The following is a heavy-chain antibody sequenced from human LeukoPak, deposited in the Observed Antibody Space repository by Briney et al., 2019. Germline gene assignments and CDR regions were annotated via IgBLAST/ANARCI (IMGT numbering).Heavy chain of an antibody. CDR2: IRGSGEIS. Sequence: PGGSLRLSCAASGFTFRNYDMIWVRQAPGKGLEWVSVIRGSGEISYYADSVKDRFTISRDNVKNTLYLQTSSLRAEDTAVYYCAKRLLVGAPSAFDVWGQGTMVTVSS. J-gene: IGHJ3*01. CDR1: GFTFRNYD. V-gene: IGHV3-23*01. D-gene: IGHD1-26*01. CDR3: AKRLLVGAPSAFDV.